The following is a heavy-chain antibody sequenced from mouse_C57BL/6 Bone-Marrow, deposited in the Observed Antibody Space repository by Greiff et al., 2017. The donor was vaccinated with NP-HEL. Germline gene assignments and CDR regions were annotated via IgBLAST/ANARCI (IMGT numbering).Heavy chain of an antibody. J-gene: IGHJ4*01. CDR2: ISSGSSTI. V-gene: IGHV5-17*01. CDR3: ASPLYYPYAVDD. D-gene: IGHD1-1*01. Sequence: EVKVVESGGGLVKPGGSLKLSCAASGFTFSDYGMHWVRQTPEKGLEWVAYISSGSSTIYYADTVKGRFTISRDNTKNTLFLQMPSLRSEDTAMYYCASPLYYPYAVDDWGKGTSVTVSS. CDR1: GFTFSDYG.